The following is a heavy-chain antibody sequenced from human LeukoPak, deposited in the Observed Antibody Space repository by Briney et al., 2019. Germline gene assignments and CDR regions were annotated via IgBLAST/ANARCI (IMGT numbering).Heavy chain of an antibody. Sequence: GGSLRLSCAASGFTFSSYAMSWVRQAPGKGLEWVSAISGSGGSTYYADSVKGQFTISRDNSKNTLYLQMNSLRAEDTAVYYCAKDLRLLLWFGEALDAFDIWGQGTMVTVSS. J-gene: IGHJ3*02. V-gene: IGHV3-23*01. CDR1: GFTFSSYA. D-gene: IGHD3-10*01. CDR3: AKDLRLLLWFGEALDAFDI. CDR2: ISGSGGST.